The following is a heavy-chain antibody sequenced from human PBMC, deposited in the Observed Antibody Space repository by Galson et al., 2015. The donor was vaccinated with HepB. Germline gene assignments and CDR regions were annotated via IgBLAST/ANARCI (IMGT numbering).Heavy chain of an antibody. CDR3: ATETYGSGSYLGY. CDR2: INPNSGGT. Sequence: SVKVSCKASGYTFTGYYMHWVRQAPGQGLEWMGWINPNSGGTNYAQKFQGRVTMTGDTSISTAYMELSRLRSDDTAVYYCATETYGSGSYLGYWGQGTLVTVSS. V-gene: IGHV1-2*02. D-gene: IGHD3-10*01. CDR1: GYTFTGYY. J-gene: IGHJ4*02.